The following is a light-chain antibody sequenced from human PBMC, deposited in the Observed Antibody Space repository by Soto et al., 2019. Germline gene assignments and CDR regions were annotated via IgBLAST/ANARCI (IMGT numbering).Light chain of an antibody. Sequence: EIVLTQSPGTLSLSPRERATLSCRASQSVSSSYFAWFQQKPGQAPRLLIYGESSRATGIPDRFSGSGSGTDFTLTISRLEPEDFAGYYCHPYGTSPPYTFGQGTKLEIK. CDR2: GES. CDR1: QSVSSSY. V-gene: IGKV3-20*01. J-gene: IGKJ2*01. CDR3: HPYGTSPPYT.